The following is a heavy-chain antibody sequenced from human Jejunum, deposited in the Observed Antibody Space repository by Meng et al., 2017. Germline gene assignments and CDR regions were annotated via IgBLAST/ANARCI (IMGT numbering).Heavy chain of an antibody. Sequence: QDRREQSGAAVKEPGASVSLSCKASGYTFTDNAVHWVRQAPGQGLEWMGWINAANGDTKYSLKFQERITITRDTFARTAYMGLRSLESEDTAVYYCASHTWGLYFFEFWGQGTLVTVSS. CDR1: GYTFTDNA. V-gene: IGHV1-3*01. J-gene: IGHJ4*02. CDR3: ASHTWGLYFFEF. CDR2: INAANGDT. D-gene: IGHD1-26*01.